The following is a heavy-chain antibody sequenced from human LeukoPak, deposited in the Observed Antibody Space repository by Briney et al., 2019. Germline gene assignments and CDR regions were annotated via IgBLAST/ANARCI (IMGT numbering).Heavy chain of an antibody. J-gene: IGHJ4*02. CDR1: GGTFSSYA. V-gene: IGHV1-69*13. CDR3: ARVVLEGGLQRGTEYYFDY. CDR2: IIPIFGTA. Sequence: SVKVSCKASGGTFSSYAISWVRQAPGQGLEWMGGIIPIFGTANYAQKFQGRVTITADESTSTAYMELSSLRSEDTAVYYCARVVLEGGLQRGTEYYFDYWGQGTLVTVSS. D-gene: IGHD1-14*01.